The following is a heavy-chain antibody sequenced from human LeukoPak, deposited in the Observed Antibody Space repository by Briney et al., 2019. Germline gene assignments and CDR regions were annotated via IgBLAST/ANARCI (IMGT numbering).Heavy chain of an antibody. CDR1: GDSVSGNIVA. CDR2: TNYRSKWYN. V-gene: IGHV6-1*01. D-gene: IGHD6-19*01. Sequence: SQTLSLTCDISGDSVSGNIVAWNWIRQSPSRVLEWLGRTNYRSKWYNDYAVSVRGRITINPDTSKNRFSLQQDSVTPEDTAVYYCARGSSGSFDYWGQGTLVTVSS. CDR3: ARGSSGSFDY. J-gene: IGHJ4*02.